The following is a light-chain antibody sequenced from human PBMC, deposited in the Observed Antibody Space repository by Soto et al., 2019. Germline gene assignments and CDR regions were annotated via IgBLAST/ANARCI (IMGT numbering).Light chain of an antibody. CDR1: QSVTSNY. J-gene: IGKJ1*01. V-gene: IGKV3-20*01. CDR2: GAS. Sequence: ETVLTQSPGTLPLSPGERATLFCRASQSVTSNYLAWYQQKPGQAPRLLICGASSRAIGIPDRVSGSGSGTDFTLTISRLEPEDFSVYYCQQHGTSPPSWTFGQGTTVEI. CDR3: QQHGTSPPSWT.